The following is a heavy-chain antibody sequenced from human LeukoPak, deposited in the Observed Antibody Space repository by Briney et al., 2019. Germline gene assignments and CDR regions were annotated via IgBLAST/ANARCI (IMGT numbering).Heavy chain of an antibody. CDR2: ISSSSSYL. D-gene: IGHD3-10*02. V-gene: IGHV3-21*01. CDR1: GFTFSSYS. CDR3: AELGITMIGGV. J-gene: IGHJ6*04. Sequence: PGGSLRLYCAAYGFTFSSYSMNWVHQAPGQGLAWVSSISSSSSYLYYADSVKGRFTISRDNAKNSLYLQMNSLRAEYTAVYYCAELGITMIGGVWGKGTTVTISS.